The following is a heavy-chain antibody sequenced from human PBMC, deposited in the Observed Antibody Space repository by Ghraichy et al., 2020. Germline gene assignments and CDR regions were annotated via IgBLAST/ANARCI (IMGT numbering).Heavy chain of an antibody. V-gene: IGHV3-73*01. CDR2: VRSKTNSYAT. D-gene: IGHD6-19*01. Sequence: GGSLRLSCAASGFTFSDSAMHWVRQASGKGLEWVGRVRSKTNSYATAYAASVTGRFTISRDDSKNTAYLQMNSLKTEDTAVYYCTRGSSGSFVFDSWGQGTLGTVSS. J-gene: IGHJ4*02. CDR3: TRGSSGSFVFDS. CDR1: GFTFSDSA.